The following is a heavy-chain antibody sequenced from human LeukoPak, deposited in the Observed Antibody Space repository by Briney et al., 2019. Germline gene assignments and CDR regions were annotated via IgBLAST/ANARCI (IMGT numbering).Heavy chain of an antibody. CDR3: ATETNGRHYDY. V-gene: IGHV3-21*06. J-gene: IGHJ4*02. CDR1: GLTFSTSG. CDR2: IGPTGSDK. D-gene: IGHD1-14*01. Sequence: GGSLRLSXTASGLTFSTSGFNWVRQAPGKGLEWDASIGPTGSDKYHADSIKGRFTISRDNANNFLYLQMNSLRAEDTAVYYCATETNGRHYDYWGQGTLLTVSS.